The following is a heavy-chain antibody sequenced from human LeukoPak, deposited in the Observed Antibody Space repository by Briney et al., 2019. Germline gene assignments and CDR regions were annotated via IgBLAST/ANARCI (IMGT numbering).Heavy chain of an antibody. V-gene: IGHV3-23*01. CDR1: GFTFSSYT. D-gene: IGHD6-13*01. Sequence: GGSLRLSCAASGFTFSSYTMSWVRQAPGKGLEWVSAISGRGDRTYYADSVKGRFTISRDNSKNTLYLQMNSLRAEDTAVYYCARGAAAGLWGQGTLVTVSS. CDR2: ISGRGDRT. CDR3: ARGAAAGL. J-gene: IGHJ4*02.